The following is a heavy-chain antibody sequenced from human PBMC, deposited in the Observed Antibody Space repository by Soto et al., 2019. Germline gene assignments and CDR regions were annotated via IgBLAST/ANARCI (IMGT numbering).Heavy chain of an antibody. CDR3: ARDYYGSGSYYNEGGMDV. D-gene: IGHD3-10*01. CDR2: INSDGSST. J-gene: IGHJ6*02. Sequence: GGSLRLSCAASGFTFSSYWMHWVRQAPGKGLVWVSRINSDGSSTSYADSVKGRFTISRDNAKNTLYLQMNSLRAEDTAVYYCARDYYGSGSYYNEGGMDVWGQGTTVTVSS. V-gene: IGHV3-74*01. CDR1: GFTFSSYW.